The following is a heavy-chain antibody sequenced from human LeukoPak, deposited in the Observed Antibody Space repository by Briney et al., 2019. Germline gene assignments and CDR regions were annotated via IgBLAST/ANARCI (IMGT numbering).Heavy chain of an antibody. CDR2: ISSSSSYI. Sequence: PGGSLRLSCAASGFTFSSYEMNWVRQAPGKGLEWVSSISSSSSYIYYADSVKGRFTISRDNAKNSLYLQMNSLRAEDTAVYYCARGFSGWNNDYWGQGTLVTVSS. CDR1: GFTFSSYE. J-gene: IGHJ4*02. V-gene: IGHV3-21*01. CDR3: ARGFSGWNNDY. D-gene: IGHD6-19*01.